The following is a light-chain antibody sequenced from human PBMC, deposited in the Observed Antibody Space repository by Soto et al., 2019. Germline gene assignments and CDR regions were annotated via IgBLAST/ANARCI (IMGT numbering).Light chain of an antibody. Sequence: QSVLTQPPSVSGAPGQTVTISCTGSTSNIGASYDVHWYQQLPGSAPKLLIYRDTHRPSGVSNRFSGSKTGNTASLIISGLQAEDEADYYCSSYTSSSSSVFGSATKVTVL. J-gene: IGLJ1*01. CDR1: TSNIGASYD. CDR3: SSYTSSSSSV. V-gene: IGLV1-40*01. CDR2: RDT.